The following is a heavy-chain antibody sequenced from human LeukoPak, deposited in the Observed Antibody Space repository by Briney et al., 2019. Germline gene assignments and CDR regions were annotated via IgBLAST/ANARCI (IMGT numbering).Heavy chain of an antibody. V-gene: IGHV4-30-2*01. CDR3: ARGYYDSSGYHYYFDY. CDR1: VGSISSGGYS. J-gene: IGHJ4*02. CDR2: IYHSGST. D-gene: IGHD3-22*01. Sequence: SETLSLTCAVSVGSISSGGYSWSWIRQPPGKGLEWIGYIYHSGSTYYNPSLKSRVTISVDRSKNQFSLKLSSVTAADTAVYYCARGYYDSSGYHYYFDYWGQGTLVTVSS.